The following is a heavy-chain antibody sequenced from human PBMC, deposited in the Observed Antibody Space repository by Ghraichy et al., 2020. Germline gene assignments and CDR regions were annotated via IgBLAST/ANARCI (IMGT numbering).Heavy chain of an antibody. V-gene: IGHV1-2*02. CDR3: ARGYYDSSGYIKY. D-gene: IGHD3-22*01. Sequence: ASVKVSCKASGYTFTGYYMHWVRQAPGQGLEWMGWINPNSGGTNYAQKFQGRVTMTRDTSISTAYMELSRLRSDDTAVYYCARGYYDSSGYIKYWGQGTLVTVSS. CDR1: GYTFTGYY. CDR2: INPNSGGT. J-gene: IGHJ4*02.